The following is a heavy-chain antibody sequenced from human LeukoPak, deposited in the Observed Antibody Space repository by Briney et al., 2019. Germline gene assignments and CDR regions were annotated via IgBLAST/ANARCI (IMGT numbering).Heavy chain of an antibody. CDR1: GGSFSGYY. V-gene: IGHV4-34*01. CDR3: ARVGEPYDY. J-gene: IGHJ4*02. Sequence: PSETLSLTCAVYGGSFSGYYWSWIRQPPGKGLEWIGEISHSGSTNYNPSLKSRVTISVDTSKNQFSLKLSSVTAADTAVYYCARVGEPYDYWGQGTLVTVSS. CDR2: ISHSGST. D-gene: IGHD2-21*01.